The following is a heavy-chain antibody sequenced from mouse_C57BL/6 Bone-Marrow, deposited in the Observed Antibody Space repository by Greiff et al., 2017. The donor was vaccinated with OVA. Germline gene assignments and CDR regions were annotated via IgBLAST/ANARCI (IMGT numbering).Heavy chain of an antibody. V-gene: IGHV5-6*01. CDR3: ARHDYDGRGSYFDY. Sequence: EVKLVESGGDLVKPGGSLKLSCAASGFTFSSYGMSWVRQTPDKRLEWVATISSGGSYTYYPDSVKGRFTISRDNAKNTLYLQMSSLKSEDTAMYYCARHDYDGRGSYFDYWGQGTTLTVSS. D-gene: IGHD2-4*01. J-gene: IGHJ2*01. CDR1: GFTFSSYG. CDR2: ISSGGSYT.